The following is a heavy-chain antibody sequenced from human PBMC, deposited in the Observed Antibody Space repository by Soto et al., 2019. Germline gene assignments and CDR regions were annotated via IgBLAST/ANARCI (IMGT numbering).Heavy chain of an antibody. Sequence: SETLSLTCAVSGGSISSGNTYSWSWIRQPPGKGLEWIGSISHTGSTSYNPSLKSRVSMSVDKSKNQFSLKLSSVTAADMAVYYCARAVTPYFGPSFDPWGQGTLVTVSS. CDR2: ISHTGST. CDR3: ARAVTPYFGPSFDP. CDR1: GGSISSGNTYS. J-gene: IGHJ5*02. V-gene: IGHV4-30-2*01. D-gene: IGHD3-10*01.